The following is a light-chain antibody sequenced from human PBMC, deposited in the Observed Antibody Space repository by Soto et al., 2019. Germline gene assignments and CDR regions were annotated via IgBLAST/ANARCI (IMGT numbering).Light chain of an antibody. CDR3: CSYAGSDTLV. CDR1: SSDVGGYHY. CDR2: DVN. V-gene: IGLV2-11*01. J-gene: IGLJ2*01. Sequence: QSALTQPRSVSGSPGQSVTLSCTGTSSDVGGYHYISWYQHHPGKAPKIIIHDVNKRPSGVPDRFSGSKSGNTASLTISGLQTEDEADYYCCSYAGSDTLVFGGGTKLTVL.